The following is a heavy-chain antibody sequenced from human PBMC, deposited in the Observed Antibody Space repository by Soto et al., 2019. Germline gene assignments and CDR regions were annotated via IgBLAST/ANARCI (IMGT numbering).Heavy chain of an antibody. Sequence: SETLSLTCTVSGGSISSYYWSWVRQPPGKGLEWIGYIYYSGSTNYNPSLKSRVTISVDTSKNQFSLKLSSVTAADTAVYYCAKDGWAVADPYDTYYYYGMDVWGQGTTVTVSS. CDR3: AKDGWAVADPYDTYYYYGMDV. V-gene: IGHV4-59*01. D-gene: IGHD6-19*01. CDR1: GGSISSYY. CDR2: IYYSGST. J-gene: IGHJ6*02.